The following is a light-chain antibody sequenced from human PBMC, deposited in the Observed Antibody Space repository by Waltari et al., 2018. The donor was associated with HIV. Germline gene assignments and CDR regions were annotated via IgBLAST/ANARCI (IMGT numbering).Light chain of an antibody. CDR3: AAWDDSLNAWV. Sequence: QSVLTQPPSASGTPGQRVSISCSGSSSNIGSNIVHWYQQLPGTAPKLLIYSNKQRPSGVPDRFSGSKSGTSASLAISGLQSEDEADYYCAAWDDSLNAWVFGGGTKLTVL. CDR2: SNK. CDR1: SSNIGSNI. J-gene: IGLJ3*02. V-gene: IGLV1-44*01.